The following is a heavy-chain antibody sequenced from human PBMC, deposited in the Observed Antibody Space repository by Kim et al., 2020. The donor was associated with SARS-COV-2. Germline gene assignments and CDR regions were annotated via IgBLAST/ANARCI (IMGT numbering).Heavy chain of an antibody. Sequence: GGSLRLSCAASGFTFSSYAMSWVRQSPGKGLEWVSTISTGGDVTNYGDSVRGRFTISRDSSKNTVYLQMNSLRAEDTAVYYCARGGRIQICEHWGQGTRV. V-gene: IGHV3-23*01. CDR3: ARGGRIQICEH. D-gene: IGHD5-18*01. CDR1: GFTFSSYA. CDR2: ISTGGDVT. J-gene: IGHJ4*02.